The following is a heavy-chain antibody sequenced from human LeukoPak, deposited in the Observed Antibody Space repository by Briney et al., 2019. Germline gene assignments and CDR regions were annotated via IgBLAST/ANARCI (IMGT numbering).Heavy chain of an antibody. CDR2: IYHSGST. CDR1: GGSISSSTW. Sequence: SGTLSLTCTVSGGSISSSTWWSWVRQPPGKGLEWIGEIYHSGSTYYNPSLKSRVTISVDRSKNQFSLKLSSVTAADTAVYYCARGSIREAYFDYWGQGTLVTVSS. J-gene: IGHJ4*02. CDR3: ARGSIREAYFDY. V-gene: IGHV4-4*02. D-gene: IGHD2-2*02.